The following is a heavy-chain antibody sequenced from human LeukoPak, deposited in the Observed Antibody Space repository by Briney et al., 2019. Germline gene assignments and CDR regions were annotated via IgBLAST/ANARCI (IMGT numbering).Heavy chain of an antibody. V-gene: IGHV4-59*01. D-gene: IGHD3-22*01. CDR3: ARELYDSSGFDY. CDR1: GGSISSYY. J-gene: IGHJ4*02. Sequence: SETLSLTCTVSGGSISSYYWSWIRQPPGEGLEWIGFIYHSGSTNYNPSLKSRVTISVDTSKNQFSLKLSSVTAADTAVYYCARELYDSSGFDYWGQGTLVTVSS. CDR2: IYHSGST.